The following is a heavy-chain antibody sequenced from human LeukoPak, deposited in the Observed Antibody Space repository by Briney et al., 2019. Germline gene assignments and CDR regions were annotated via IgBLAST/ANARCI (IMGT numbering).Heavy chain of an antibody. D-gene: IGHD3-10*01. V-gene: IGHV4-34*01. Sequence: SETLSLTCAVYGGSFSGYYWSWIRQPPGKGLEWIGEINHSGSTNCNPSLKSRVTISVDTSKNQFSLKLSSVTAADTAVYYCARDRRYYYGSGSYYTLYFQHWGQGTLVTVSS. CDR1: GGSFSGYY. CDR2: INHSGST. CDR3: ARDRRYYYGSGSYYTLYFQH. J-gene: IGHJ1*01.